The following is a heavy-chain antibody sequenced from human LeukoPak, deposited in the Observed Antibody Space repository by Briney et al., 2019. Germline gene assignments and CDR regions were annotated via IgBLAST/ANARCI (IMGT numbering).Heavy chain of an antibody. D-gene: IGHD3-3*01. CDR1: GSTFNSYG. V-gene: IGHV3-30*18. J-gene: IGHJ4*02. Sequence: PGRSLRLSCAASGSTFNSYGMQWVRQAPGKGLEWVAVISYDGTNKNYADSVKGRFTISRDSSKNTLYLQMNSLRAEDTAVYYCAKEGDDFWSGFSDWGQGTLVTVSS. CDR2: ISYDGTNK. CDR3: AKEGDDFWSGFSD.